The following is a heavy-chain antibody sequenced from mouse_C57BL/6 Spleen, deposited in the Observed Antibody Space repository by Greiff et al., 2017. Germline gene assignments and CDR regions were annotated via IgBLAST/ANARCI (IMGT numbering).Heavy chain of an antibody. CDR2: IDPSDSET. V-gene: IGHV1-52*01. J-gene: IGHJ2*01. D-gene: IGHD2-1*01. CDR1: GYTFTSYW. CDR3: ARSYGKGYFDY. Sequence: QVQLQQSGAELVRPGSSVKLSCKASGYTFTSYWMHWVKQRPIQGLEWIGNIDPSDSETHYNQKFKDKATLTVDKSSSTAYMQLSSLTSEDSAVYYCARSYGKGYFDYWGQGTTLTVSS.